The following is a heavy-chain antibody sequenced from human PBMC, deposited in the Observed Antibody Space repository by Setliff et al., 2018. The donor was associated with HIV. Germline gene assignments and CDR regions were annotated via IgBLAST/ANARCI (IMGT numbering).Heavy chain of an antibody. D-gene: IGHD3-22*01. Sequence: GASVKVSCKASGGTFSSYAISWVRQAPGQGLEWMGGIIPIFGTANYAQKFQGRVTITADESTSTAYMELSSLRSADTAVYYCARGRSRYYYDGSGYYVDYWGQGTLVTVSS. CDR3: ARGRSRYYYDGSGYYVDY. CDR1: GGTFSSYA. V-gene: IGHV1-69*13. CDR2: IIPIFGTA. J-gene: IGHJ4*02.